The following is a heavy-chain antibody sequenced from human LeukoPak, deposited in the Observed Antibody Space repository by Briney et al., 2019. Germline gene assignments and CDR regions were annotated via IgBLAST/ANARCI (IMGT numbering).Heavy chain of an antibody. CDR1: GFTFSSYS. V-gene: IGHV3-21*04. D-gene: IGHD4-11*01. J-gene: IGHJ4*02. Sequence: PGGSLRLSCAASGFTFSSYSMNWVRQAPGKGLEWVSSISSSSSYIYYADSVKGRFTISRDNAKNSLYLQMNSLRVEDTALYYCARGARLQPMGEFWGQGTLVTVSS. CDR2: ISSSSSYI. CDR3: ARGARLQPMGEF.